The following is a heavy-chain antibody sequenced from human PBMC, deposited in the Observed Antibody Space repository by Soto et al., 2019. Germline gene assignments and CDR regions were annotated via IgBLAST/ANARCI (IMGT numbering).Heavy chain of an antibody. CDR2: ISGSGGST. J-gene: IGHJ4*02. CDR3: AKTAAAGPFDY. V-gene: IGHV3-23*01. D-gene: IGHD6-13*01. Sequence: ESLKISCAASGFTCSSYAMSWVRQAPGKGLEWVSAISGSGGSTYYADSVKGRFTISRDNSKNTLYLQMNSLRAEDTAVYYCAKTAAAGPFDYWGQGTLVTVSS. CDR1: GFTCSSYA.